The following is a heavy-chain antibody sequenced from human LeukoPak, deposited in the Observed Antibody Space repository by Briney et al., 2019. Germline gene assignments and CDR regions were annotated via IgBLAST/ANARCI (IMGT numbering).Heavy chain of an antibody. D-gene: IGHD3-22*01. CDR1: GGTFSSYA. J-gene: IGHJ3*02. Sequence: SVKVSCKASGGTFSSYAISWVRQAPGQGLEWMGGIIPIFGTANYAQKFQGRVTITADESTSTAYMELSSLRSEDTAVYYCARDHHRRLYDSQARDTFDIWGQGTMVTVSS. CDR3: ARDHHRRLYDSQARDTFDI. CDR2: IIPIFGTA. V-gene: IGHV1-69*13.